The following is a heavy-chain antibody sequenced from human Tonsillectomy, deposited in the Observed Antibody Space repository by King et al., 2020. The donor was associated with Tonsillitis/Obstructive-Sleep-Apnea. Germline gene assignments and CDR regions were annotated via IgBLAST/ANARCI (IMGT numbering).Heavy chain of an antibody. Sequence: VQLVESGGGVVQPGGSLRLSCAASGFTFSSYAMHWVRQAPGQGLEWVAGISYDGSNKNYAEALKGRFTISTDNSKNTLYLQMSSLRAEDTAVYYCARGADYMDVWGKGTTVTVSS. J-gene: IGHJ6*03. CDR2: ISYDGSNK. CDR1: GFTFSSYA. CDR3: ARGADYMDV. D-gene: IGHD3-16*01. V-gene: IGHV3-30*15.